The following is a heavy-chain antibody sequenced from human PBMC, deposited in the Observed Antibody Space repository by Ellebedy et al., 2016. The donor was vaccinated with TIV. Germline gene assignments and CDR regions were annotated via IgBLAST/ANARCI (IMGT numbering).Heavy chain of an antibody. CDR2: INPSGGST. J-gene: IGHJ4*02. Sequence: ASVKVSXXASGYTFTSYYMHWVRQAPGQGLEWMGIINPSGGSTSYAQKFQGRVTMTRDTSTSTVYMELSSLRSEDTAVYYCARDNGGVAGLEYWGQGTLVTVSS. CDR1: GYTFTSYY. CDR3: ARDNGGVAGLEY. V-gene: IGHV1-46*01. D-gene: IGHD6-19*01.